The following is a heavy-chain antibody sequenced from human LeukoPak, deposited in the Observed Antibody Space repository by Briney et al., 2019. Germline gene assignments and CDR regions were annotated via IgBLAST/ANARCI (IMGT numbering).Heavy chain of an antibody. Sequence: PSETLSLTCGVSGGSFSGYYWNWIRQSPGKGLEWIGEINHSGSTNYNPSLKSRVTISVDTSQKQFSLRLSSVTAADTAVYYCARLYLPATRFDYWGQGTLVTVSS. CDR3: ARLYLPATRFDY. J-gene: IGHJ4*02. CDR2: INHSGST. CDR1: GGSFSGYY. D-gene: IGHD5-24*01. V-gene: IGHV4-34*01.